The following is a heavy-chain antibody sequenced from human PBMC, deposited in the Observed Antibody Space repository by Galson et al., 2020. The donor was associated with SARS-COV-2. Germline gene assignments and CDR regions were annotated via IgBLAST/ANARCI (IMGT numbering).Heavy chain of an antibody. CDR2: IYWDDDK. J-gene: IGHJ4*02. Sequence: SGPTLVKPTQTLTLTCTFSGFSLSTSSVGVGWIRQPPGKALEWLALIYWDDDKRYSPSLKSRLTITKDTSKNQVVLTMTNMDPVDTATYYCAHRRDWETLFDYWGQGSRVTVSS. D-gene: IGHD1-26*01. CDR3: AHRRDWETLFDY. V-gene: IGHV2-5*02. CDR1: GFSLSTSSVG.